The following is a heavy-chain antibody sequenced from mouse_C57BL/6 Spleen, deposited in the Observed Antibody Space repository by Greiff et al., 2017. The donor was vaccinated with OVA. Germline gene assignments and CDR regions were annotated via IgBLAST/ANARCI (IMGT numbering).Heavy chain of an antibody. CDR3: TRGGYYYGSTYAMDY. V-gene: IGHV5-9-1*02. D-gene: IGHD1-1*01. CDR1: GFTFSSYA. Sequence: EVMLVESGEGLVKPGGSLKLSCAASGFTFSSYAMSWVRQTPEKRLEWVAYISSGGDYIYYADTVKGRFTISRDNARNTLYLQMSSLKSEDTAMYYCTRGGYYYGSTYAMDYWGQGTSVTVSS. J-gene: IGHJ4*01. CDR2: ISSGGDYI.